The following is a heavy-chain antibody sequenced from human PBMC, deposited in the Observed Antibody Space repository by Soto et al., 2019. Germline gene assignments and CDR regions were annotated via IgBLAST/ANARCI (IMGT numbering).Heavy chain of an antibody. Sequence: SETLSLTCAVSGGSLSSGGYSWSWIRQPPGKGLEWIGYIYHSGSTKYNPSLKSRVTISVDRSKSQFSLNLSSVTAADTAIYFCARVPVRKYYRAGSYQNYYFGMDVWGQGTTVTVSS. CDR3: ARVPVRKYYRAGSYQNYYFGMDV. CDR1: GGSLSSGGYS. V-gene: IGHV4-30-2*01. D-gene: IGHD3-10*01. CDR2: IYHSGST. J-gene: IGHJ6*02.